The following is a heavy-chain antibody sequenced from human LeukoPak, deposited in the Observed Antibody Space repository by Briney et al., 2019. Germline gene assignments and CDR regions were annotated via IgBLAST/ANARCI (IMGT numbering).Heavy chain of an antibody. Sequence: SETLSLTCTVSGDSISNYYWSWIRQPPGKGLEWIGYISYSGNTNYNPSFKSRVTISVDTSNNQFSLELSSVTAADTAVYYCARYVWGSYPTFEDYWGQGTLVTVSS. J-gene: IGHJ4*02. V-gene: IGHV4-59*01. CDR3: ARYVWGSYPTFEDY. CDR1: GDSISNYY. D-gene: IGHD3-16*02. CDR2: ISYSGNT.